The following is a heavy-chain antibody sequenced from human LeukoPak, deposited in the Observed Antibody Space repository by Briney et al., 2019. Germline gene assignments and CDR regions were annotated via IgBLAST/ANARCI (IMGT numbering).Heavy chain of an antibody. CDR3: ARGRGTYSSGWLYFDY. J-gene: IGHJ4*02. V-gene: IGHV3-53*01. Sequence: GGSLRLSCAASGVTVSSNYMSWVRQAPGKGLERVSVIYSGGSTYYADSVKGRFTISRDKSKNPLYLQMTSLRAEDTAVYYCARGRGTYSSGWLYFDYWGQGTLVTVSS. CDR2: IYSGGST. CDR1: GVTVSSNY. D-gene: IGHD6-19*01.